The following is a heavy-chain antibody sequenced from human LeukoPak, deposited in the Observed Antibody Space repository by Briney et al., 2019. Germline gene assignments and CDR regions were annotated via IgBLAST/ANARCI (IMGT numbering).Heavy chain of an antibody. D-gene: IGHD6-6*01. CDR3: ARGLYSSSSALWLRRTRFLPGYFDL. CDR2: MNPNSGNT. Sequence: ASVKVSCKASGYTFTSYDINWVRQATGQGLEWMGWMNPNSGNTGYAQKFQGRVTMTRNTSISTAYMELSSLRSEDTAVYYCARGLYSSSSALWLRRTRFLPGYFDLWGRGTLVTVSS. J-gene: IGHJ2*01. CDR1: GYTFTSYD. V-gene: IGHV1-8*01.